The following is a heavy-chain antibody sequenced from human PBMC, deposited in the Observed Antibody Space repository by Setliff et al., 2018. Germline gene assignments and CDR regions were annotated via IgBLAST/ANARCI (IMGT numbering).Heavy chain of an antibody. CDR2: IYTSGST. J-gene: IGHJ4*02. CDR1: GGSVSSGSYY. V-gene: IGHV4-61*02. Sequence: SETLSLTCTVSGGSVSSGSYYWSWIRQPAGKGREWTGRIYTSGSTNYNPSLKSRVAISVDTSKNQFSLRLSSVTAADTAVYYCAKEGYYDHFGYYHYYFDFWGQGTLVTVSS. D-gene: IGHD3-22*01. CDR3: AKEGYYDHFGYYHYYFDF.